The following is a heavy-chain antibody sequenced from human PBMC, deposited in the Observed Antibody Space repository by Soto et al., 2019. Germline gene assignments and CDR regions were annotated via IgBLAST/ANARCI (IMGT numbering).Heavy chain of an antibody. Sequence: KKTPASVKVSCKTSGYTFTSYAMHWVRQAPGQRLEWMGWINAGNGNTKYSQKFQGRVTITRDTSASTAYMELSSLRSEDTAVYYCARTSGYYFYDYWGQGTLVTVSS. J-gene: IGHJ4*02. CDR3: ARTSGYYFYDY. CDR1: GYTFTSYA. CDR2: INAGNGNT. D-gene: IGHD3-3*01. V-gene: IGHV1-3*01.